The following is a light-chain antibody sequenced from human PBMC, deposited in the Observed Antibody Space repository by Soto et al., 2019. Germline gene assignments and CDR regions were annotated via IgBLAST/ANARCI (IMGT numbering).Light chain of an antibody. V-gene: IGKV1-27*01. CDR3: QKYNSAPKT. Sequence: DIQMTQSPSSLSASVGDRVTITCRASQDISNYLAWYQQKPGKVTKLLIYTASTLQSGVPSRFSGSGSGTDFTLTISSLQTEDVASYYCQKYNSAPKTFGQGTKVEIK. J-gene: IGKJ1*01. CDR1: QDISNY. CDR2: TAS.